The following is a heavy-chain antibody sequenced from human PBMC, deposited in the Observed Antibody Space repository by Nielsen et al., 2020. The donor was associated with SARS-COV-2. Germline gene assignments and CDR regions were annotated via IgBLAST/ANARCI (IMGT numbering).Heavy chain of an antibody. CDR3: ARALPGAGMGYYYGMDV. J-gene: IGHJ6*02. CDR2: IYYSGST. CDR1: GGSISSYY. Sequence: SETLSPTCTVPGGSISSYYWSWIRQPPGKGLEWIGYIYYSGSTNYNPSLKSRVTISVDTSKNQFSLKLSSVTAADTAVYYCARALPGAGMGYYYGMDVWGQGTTVTVSS. D-gene: IGHD1-14*01. V-gene: IGHV4-59*13.